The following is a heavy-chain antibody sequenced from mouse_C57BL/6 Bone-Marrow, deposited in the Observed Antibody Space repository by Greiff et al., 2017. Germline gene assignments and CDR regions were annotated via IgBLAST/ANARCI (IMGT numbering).Heavy chain of an antibody. Sequence: VQLQQPGAELVKPGASVKLSCQASGYTFTSYWMQWVKQRPGQGLEWIGEIDPSDSYTNYNQKFKGKATLTVDTSSSTAYMQLSSLTSEDSAVYYCARDGYHWYFDVWGTGTTVTVSS. CDR2: IDPSDSYT. D-gene: IGHD2-3*01. V-gene: IGHV1-50*01. CDR3: ARDGYHWYFDV. J-gene: IGHJ1*03. CDR1: GYTFTSYW.